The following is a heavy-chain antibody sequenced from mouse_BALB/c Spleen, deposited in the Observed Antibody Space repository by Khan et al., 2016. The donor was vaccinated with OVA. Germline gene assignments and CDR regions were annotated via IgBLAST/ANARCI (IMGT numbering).Heavy chain of an antibody. CDR2: INTYTGEP. V-gene: IGHV9-3-1*01. J-gene: IGHJ4*01. CDR1: GYTFTKNG. Sequence: QIQLVQSGPELKRPGAPVRISCKASGYTFTKNGMNWAKQAPGKGLKWMGWINTYTGEPTYADDFKGRFAFSLETSASTAYLQINNLKNEDTATYFCARVGYAGTMDSWGQGTSVTVSP. CDR3: ARVGYAGTMDS. D-gene: IGHD2-14*01.